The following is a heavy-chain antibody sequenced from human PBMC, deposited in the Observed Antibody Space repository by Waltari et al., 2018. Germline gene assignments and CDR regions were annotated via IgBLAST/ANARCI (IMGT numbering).Heavy chain of an antibody. Sequence: EVQLLESGGGLVQPGGSLRLSCQASGFTSFTHAINWVRQAPGKGLECVSSITVSDATYYADSVKGRFTLSRDYSDNTVYLQLDSLRADDTAVYFCAKPFYNWDDPLHSWGQGTPVTVSS. J-gene: IGHJ1*01. CDR2: ITVSDAT. CDR1: GFTSFTHA. D-gene: IGHD1-20*01. CDR3: AKPFYNWDDPLHS. V-gene: IGHV3-23*01.